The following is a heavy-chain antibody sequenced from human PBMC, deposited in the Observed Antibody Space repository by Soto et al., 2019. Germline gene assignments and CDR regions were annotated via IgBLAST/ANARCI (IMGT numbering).Heavy chain of an antibody. J-gene: IGHJ4*02. D-gene: IGHD2-15*01. CDR3: AKLVIGYCSGNTCDDY. CDR2: IPYVSSNK. CDR1: GFTFSYG. V-gene: IGHV3-30*02. Sequence: VQLLESGGGLIQPGGSLRLSCAASGFTFSYGIHWLRQAPGKGLEWLEYIPYVSSNKFYGDSVKGGFTFSRDNSKKTQFLQMNSLRAEDTAVYYCAKLVIGYCSGNTCDDYWGQGTLVAVSS.